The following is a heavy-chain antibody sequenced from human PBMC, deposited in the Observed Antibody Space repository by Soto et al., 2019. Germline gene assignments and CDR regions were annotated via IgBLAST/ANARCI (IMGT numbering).Heavy chain of an antibody. J-gene: IGHJ4*02. CDR3: ARGSAFHIVATKTY. D-gene: IGHD5-12*01. CDR1: GFTFSSYS. V-gene: IGHV3-48*01. Sequence: GGSLRLSCAASGFTFSSYSMNWVRQAPGKGLEWVSYISSSSSTIYYADSVKGRFTISRDNAKNSLYLQMNSLRAEDTAVYYCARGSAFHIVATKTYWGQGTLVTVSS. CDR2: ISSSSSTI.